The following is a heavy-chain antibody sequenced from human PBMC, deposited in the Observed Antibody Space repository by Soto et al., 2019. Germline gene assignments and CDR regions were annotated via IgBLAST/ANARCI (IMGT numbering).Heavy chain of an antibody. D-gene: IGHD3-22*01. CDR2: ISGSGGST. Sequence: GGSLRLSCAASGFTFSSYAMSWVRQAPGKGLEWVSAISGSGGSTYYADSVKGRFTISRDNSKNTLYLQMNSLRAEDTAVYYCAKDVGQYYYDSSGYFDYWGQGTLVTVSS. J-gene: IGHJ4*02. CDR3: AKDVGQYYYDSSGYFDY. CDR1: GFTFSSYA. V-gene: IGHV3-23*01.